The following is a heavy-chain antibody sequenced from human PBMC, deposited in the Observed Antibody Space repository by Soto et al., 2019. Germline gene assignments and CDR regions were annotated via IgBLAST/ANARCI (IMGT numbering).Heavy chain of an antibody. V-gene: IGHV4-31*03. CDR3: ARTTEQYSSSWRIIAVAGEYFDY. CDR1: GGSISSGGYY. Sequence: SETLSLTCTVSGGSISSGGYYWSWIRQHPGKGLEWIGYIYYSGSTYYNPSLKSRVTISVDTSKNQFSLKLSSVTAADTAVYYCARTTEQYSSSWRIIAVAGEYFDYWGQGTLVTVSS. D-gene: IGHD6-13*01. J-gene: IGHJ4*02. CDR2: IYYSGST.